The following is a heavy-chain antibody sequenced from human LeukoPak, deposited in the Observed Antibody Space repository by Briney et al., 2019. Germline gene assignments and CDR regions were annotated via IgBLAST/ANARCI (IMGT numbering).Heavy chain of an antibody. CDR2: IYYSGST. CDR3: ARGGMVRGVISWFDP. D-gene: IGHD3-10*01. V-gene: IGHV4-61*01. Sequence: PSQTLSLTCTVSGGSISSGSYYWSWIRQPPGKGLEWIGYIYYSGSTNYNPSLKSRVTISVDTSKNQFSLKLSSVTAADTAVYYCARGGMVRGVISWFDPWGQGTLVTVSS. J-gene: IGHJ5*02. CDR1: GGSISSGSYY.